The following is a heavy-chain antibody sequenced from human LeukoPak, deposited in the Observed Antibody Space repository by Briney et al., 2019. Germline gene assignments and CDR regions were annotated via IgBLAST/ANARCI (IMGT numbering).Heavy chain of an antibody. J-gene: IGHJ6*03. Sequence: ASVKVSCKASGYTFTGYYMHWVRQAPGQGLEWMGWINPNSGGTNYAQKFQGRVTMTRDTSISTAYMELSRLRSDDTAVYYCARGTSGYDANVYYYYYYMDVWGKGTTVTISS. CDR3: ARGTSGYDANVYYYYYYMDV. CDR1: GYTFTGYY. CDR2: INPNSGGT. V-gene: IGHV1-2*02. D-gene: IGHD5-12*01.